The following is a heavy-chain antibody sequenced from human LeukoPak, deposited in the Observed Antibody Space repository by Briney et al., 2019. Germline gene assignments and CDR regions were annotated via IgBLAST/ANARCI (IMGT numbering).Heavy chain of an antibody. CDR1: GFTFSSYG. J-gene: IGHJ4*02. CDR3: ANDLRDY. V-gene: IGHV3-30*18. Sequence: GGSLRLSCAASGFTFSSYGMHWVRQAPGKGLEWVAVISYDGSNKYYADSVKGRFTISRDNPKNTLYLQMNSLRAEDTAVYYCANDLRDYWGQGTLVTVSS. CDR2: ISYDGSNK.